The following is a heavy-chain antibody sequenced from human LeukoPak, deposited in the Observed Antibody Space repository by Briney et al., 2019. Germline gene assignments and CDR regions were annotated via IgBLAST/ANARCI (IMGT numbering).Heavy chain of an antibody. CDR3: ARHGARYYSGSGSYYTTAFDS. D-gene: IGHD3-10*01. J-gene: IGHJ4*02. V-gene: IGHV4-39*01. CDR2: IYYSGTT. CDR1: GGSISSNSYY. Sequence: PSETLSLTCTVSGGSISSNSYYWDWLRQPPGTGLERLGSIYYSGTTYYNPSLKSRVTTSVDTSKNQFSLKLTSVTAADTAVYYCARHGARYYSGSGSYYTTAFDSWGQGTLVTVSS.